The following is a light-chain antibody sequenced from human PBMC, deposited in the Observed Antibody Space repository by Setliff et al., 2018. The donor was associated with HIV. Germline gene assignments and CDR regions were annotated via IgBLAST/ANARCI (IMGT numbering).Light chain of an antibody. CDR3: HSYASSLTSWV. CDR2: EGN. CDR1: SNDVGRFNL. J-gene: IGLJ3*02. V-gene: IGLV2-23*01. Sequence: QSVLAQPASVSGSPGQSITISCTGTSNDVGRFNLVSWYQQHPGKAPKLIIYEGNRWPSGVSDRFSGSYSGNTASLTISGLQAEDEADYYCHSYASSLTSWVFGGGTKVTVL.